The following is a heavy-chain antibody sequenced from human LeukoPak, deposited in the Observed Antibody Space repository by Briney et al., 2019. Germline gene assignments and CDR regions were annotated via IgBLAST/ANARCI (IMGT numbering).Heavy chain of an antibody. CDR1: GGSISSSNW. D-gene: IGHD5-24*01. CDR2: IYHSGST. Sequence: SETLSLTCAVSGGSISSSNWWSWVRQPPGKGLEWIGEIYHSGSTNYNPSLKSRVTISVDKSKNQFSLKLSSVTAADTAVYYCARSDATEMATPLDYWGQGTLSPSPQ. V-gene: IGHV4-4*02. CDR3: ARSDATEMATPLDY. J-gene: IGHJ4*02.